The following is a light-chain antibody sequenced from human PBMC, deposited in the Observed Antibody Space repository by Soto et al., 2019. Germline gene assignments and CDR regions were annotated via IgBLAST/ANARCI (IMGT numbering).Light chain of an antibody. J-gene: IGKJ4*01. V-gene: IGKV1-5*03. CDR3: QQYETYPLT. Sequence: DIQMTQSPSTLSASVGDRVTITCRASQNINTWLAWYQQKPGKAPYLLIYKASNLQSGVPSRFSGSASGTEFTLTISSLQPDDMATYYCQQYETYPLTYGGGTKVEI. CDR2: KAS. CDR1: QNINTW.